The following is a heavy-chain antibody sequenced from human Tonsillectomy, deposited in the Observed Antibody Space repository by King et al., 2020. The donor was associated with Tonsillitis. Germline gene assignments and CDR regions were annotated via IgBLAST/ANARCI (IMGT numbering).Heavy chain of an antibody. CDR3: TRRGYSSSWLDI. J-gene: IGHJ3*02. V-gene: IGHV3-33*01. CDR2: LWDDGTLK. CDR1: GFIFYDYG. Sequence: VQLVESGGGVVQPGRSLRLSCAASGFIFYDYGFHWVRQGPGKGPEWGAVLWDDGTLKYYADSVKGRFTISRDNSQNTVYLEMNGLRDEDTAEYYCTRRGYSSSWLDICGQGALVTVSS. D-gene: IGHD6-13*01.